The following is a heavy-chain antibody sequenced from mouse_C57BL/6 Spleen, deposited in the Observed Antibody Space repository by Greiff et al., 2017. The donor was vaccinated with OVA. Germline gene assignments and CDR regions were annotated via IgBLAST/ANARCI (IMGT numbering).Heavy chain of an antibody. D-gene: IGHD1-1*01. CDR1: GYTFTDYY. V-gene: IGHV1-18*01. J-gene: IGHJ4*01. CDR3: ARVLRSDYYAMDY. Sequence: VQLQQSGPELVKPGASVKIPCKASGYTFTDYYMDWVKQSHGTSLAWIGPLNPNYGGTIYNQKLKGKATLTVAKSSSTAYMELRSLTSEDTAVDYCARVLRSDYYAMDYWGQGTSVTVSS. CDR2: LNPNYGGT.